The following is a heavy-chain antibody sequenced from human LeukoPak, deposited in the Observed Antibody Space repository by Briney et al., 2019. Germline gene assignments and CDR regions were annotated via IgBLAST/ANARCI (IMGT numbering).Heavy chain of an antibody. Sequence: ASVTVSFTASGYTFTGYYMHWVRQAPGQGLEWMGWINTNSGGTNYAQKFQGRVTMTRDTSISTAYMELSRLRSDDTAVYYCARGYYDILTGYHRRDAFDIWGQGTMVTVSS. CDR3: ARGYYDILTGYHRRDAFDI. CDR2: INTNSGGT. D-gene: IGHD3-9*01. J-gene: IGHJ3*02. CDR1: GYTFTGYY. V-gene: IGHV1-2*02.